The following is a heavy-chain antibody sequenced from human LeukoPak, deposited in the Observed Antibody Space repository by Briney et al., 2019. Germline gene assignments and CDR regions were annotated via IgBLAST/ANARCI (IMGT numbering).Heavy chain of an antibody. CDR3: ARLTYYYDSSGFGD. CDR2: IYHSGCT. J-gene: IGHJ4*02. Sequence: PSETLSLTCAVSGGSISSSNWWSWVRQPPGKGLEWIGEIYHSGCTNYNPSLKSRVTISVDKSKNQFSLKLSSVTAADTAVYYCARLTYYYDSSGFGDWGQGTLATVSS. V-gene: IGHV4-4*02. D-gene: IGHD3-22*01. CDR1: GGSISSSNW.